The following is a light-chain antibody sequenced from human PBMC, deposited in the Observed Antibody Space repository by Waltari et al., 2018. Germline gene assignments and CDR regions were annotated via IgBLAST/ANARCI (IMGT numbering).Light chain of an antibody. CDR1: HNIDVF. Sequence: DIQMTQSPSSLSASGGGSVTMSCRASHNIDVFLNWYQQKPGKAPKLLIFCASSLQNGVPSRFSGSGSGTDFTLTITSLSSEDSATYYCQQSQGFPYTFGQGTKLEIK. V-gene: IGKV1-39*01. J-gene: IGKJ2*01. CDR3: QQSQGFPYT. CDR2: CAS.